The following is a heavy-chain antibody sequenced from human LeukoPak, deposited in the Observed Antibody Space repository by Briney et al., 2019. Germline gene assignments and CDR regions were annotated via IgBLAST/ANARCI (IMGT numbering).Heavy chain of an antibody. CDR1: GFTFSSYA. D-gene: IGHD1-26*01. CDR3: AKDSVGAPSWGAFDI. V-gene: IGHV3-23*01. CDR2: ISGSGGST. Sequence: GGSLRLSCAASGFTFSSYAMSWVRQAPGKGLEGVSAISGSGGSTYYADSVKGRFTISRDNSKNTLYLQMNSLRAEDTAVYYCAKDSVGAPSWGAFDIWGQGTMVTVSS. J-gene: IGHJ3*02.